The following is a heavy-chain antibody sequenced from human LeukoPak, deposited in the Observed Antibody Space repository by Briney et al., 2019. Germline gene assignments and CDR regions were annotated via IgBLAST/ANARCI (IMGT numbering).Heavy chain of an antibody. CDR1: GFTFSSYA. D-gene: IGHD3-22*01. CDR2: ITSSGAAT. J-gene: IGHJ4*02. V-gene: IGHV3-23*01. CDR3: AKDRPNYYGSNGHYYKLNGDC. Sequence: AGSLRLSCAASGFTFSSYAMSWVRQAPGKGRGWVSSITSSGAATYYADSVKGRFTISRDNSDNTLYLQMNSLRAEDTAVYYCAKDRPNYYGSNGHYYKLNGDCWGQGTLVTVSS.